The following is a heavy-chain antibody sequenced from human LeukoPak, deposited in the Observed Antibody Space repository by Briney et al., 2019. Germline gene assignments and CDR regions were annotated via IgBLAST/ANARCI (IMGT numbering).Heavy chain of an antibody. Sequence: SQTLSLTCSVSGGSISSSYWSWIRQAPGKGLEWIGHIYYTGSTKYNPSLKHRVTISLDTSNNQFSLTLSSVTAADTAVYYCARATYYEITYYFHMDVWGKGTTVTVSS. CDR2: IYYTGST. CDR3: ARATYYEITYYFHMDV. D-gene: IGHD3-9*01. J-gene: IGHJ6*03. CDR1: GGSISSSY. V-gene: IGHV4-59*01.